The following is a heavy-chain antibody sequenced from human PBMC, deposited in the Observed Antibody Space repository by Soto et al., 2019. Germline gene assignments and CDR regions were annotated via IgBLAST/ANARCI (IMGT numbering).Heavy chain of an antibody. Sequence: PSETLTLTCTVSGGSISSGGYYWSWIRQHPGKGLEWIGYIYYSGSTYYNPSLKSRVTISVDTSKNQFSLKLSSVTAADTAVYYCARAKASMIVVVMPVVAFDTWGQGTMVT. V-gene: IGHV4-31*03. D-gene: IGHD3-22*01. CDR3: ARAKASMIVVVMPVVAFDT. CDR1: GGSISSGGYY. CDR2: IYYSGST. J-gene: IGHJ3*02.